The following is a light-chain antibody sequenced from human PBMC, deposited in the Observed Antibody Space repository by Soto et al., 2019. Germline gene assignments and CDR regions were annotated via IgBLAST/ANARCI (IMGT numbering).Light chain of an antibody. CDR2: AAS. CDR3: LQHNTFPWT. J-gene: IGKJ1*01. V-gene: IGKV1-17*01. CDR1: QVITKD. Sequence: DIQMTQAPSSLSASIGDRVTITCRYSQVITKDLGWYQQTPGKAPKGXIYAASPLPSGVQSRFSGSGSGTDFTRTISSLQSEDFATYYCLQHNTFPWTFGQGTKVDIK.